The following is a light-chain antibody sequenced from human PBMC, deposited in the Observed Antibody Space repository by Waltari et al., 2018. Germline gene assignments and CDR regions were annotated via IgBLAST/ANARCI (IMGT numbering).Light chain of an antibody. CDR3: GAWDDSLGARYV. CDR1: SSHIGTNY. J-gene: IGLJ1*01. V-gene: IGLV1-51*01. CDR2: DNT. Sequence: QSVLTQPPSVSAAPGQKVPISCSGSSSHIGTNYVAWYQQFSGTVPKLLIYDNTERPSGISDRFSGSKSGTSATLAITGLQIGDEADYYCGAWDDSLGARYVFGTGTKVTVL.